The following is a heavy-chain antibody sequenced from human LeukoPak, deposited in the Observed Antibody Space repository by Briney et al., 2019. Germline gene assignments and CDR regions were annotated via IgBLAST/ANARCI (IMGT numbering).Heavy chain of an antibody. D-gene: IGHD3-10*01. V-gene: IGHV7-4-1*02. Sequence: ASVKVSCKASGYTFISYAMNWVRQAPGQGLEWMGWINTNTGNPTYAQGFTGRFVFSLDTSVSTAYLQISSLKAEDTAVYYCARDRLTYYYGSGNLGYWGQGTLVTVSS. CDR1: GYTFISYA. J-gene: IGHJ4*02. CDR3: ARDRLTYYYGSGNLGY. CDR2: INTNTGNP.